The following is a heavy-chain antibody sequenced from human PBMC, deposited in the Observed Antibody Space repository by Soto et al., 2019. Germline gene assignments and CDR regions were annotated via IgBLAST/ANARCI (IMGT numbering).Heavy chain of an antibody. Sequence: GSFISYSFTWVRQAPGQGLEWMGRIIPIQGKANYALKFQDRVTITADRSTRTAYMELRSLRPEDTAVYYCAKSLLFVDHAYMDVWGKGTTVTVSS. V-gene: IGHV1-69*02. CDR1: GSFISYS. CDR3: AKSLLFVDHAYMDV. D-gene: IGHD2-21*01. J-gene: IGHJ6*03. CDR2: IIPIQGKA.